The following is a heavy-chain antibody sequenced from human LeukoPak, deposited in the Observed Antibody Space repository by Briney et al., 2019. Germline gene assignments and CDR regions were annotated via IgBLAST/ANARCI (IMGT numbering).Heavy chain of an antibody. CDR1: GFTFSSYS. CDR2: ISSNSSYI. Sequence: GGSLRLSCAASGFTFSSYSMNWVRQAPGKGLEWVSSISSNSSYIYYADSVKGRFTISRDNAKNSLYLQMNSLRAEDTAVYYCARDEFSSGWYAGVDYWGQGTLVTVSS. CDR3: ARDEFSSGWYAGVDY. V-gene: IGHV3-21*01. J-gene: IGHJ4*02. D-gene: IGHD6-19*01.